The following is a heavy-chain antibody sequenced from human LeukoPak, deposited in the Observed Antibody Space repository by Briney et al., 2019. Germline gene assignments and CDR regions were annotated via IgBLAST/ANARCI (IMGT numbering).Heavy chain of an antibody. CDR2: INSDGSST. CDR1: GFTFSSYW. V-gene: IGHV3-74*01. CDR3: AKGEQLVRGSFDS. Sequence: GGSLRLSCAASGFTFSSYWKHWVRQAPGEGLVCVSRINSDGSSTNYADSVKGRFTISRDNSKNTLYLQMNSLRTEDTAVYYCAKGEQLVRGSFDSWGQGTLVTVSS. J-gene: IGHJ4*02. D-gene: IGHD6-13*01.